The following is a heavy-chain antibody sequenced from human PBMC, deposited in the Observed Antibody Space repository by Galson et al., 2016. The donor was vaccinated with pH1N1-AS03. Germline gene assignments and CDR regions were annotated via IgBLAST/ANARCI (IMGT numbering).Heavy chain of an antibody. V-gene: IGHV3-21*01. J-gene: IGHJ4*02. CDR3: ATNIEQRYTSKWYKFDH. Sequence: SLRLSCAASGFTFSNYSVNWVRQAPGKGLEWVSSISSRSSDIYYADSVKGRFTISRDNARRSLYLQMNSLRAEDTAVYYCATNIEQRYTSKWYKFDHWGPGTLVTVSS. CDR2: ISSRSSDI. D-gene: IGHD6-13*01. CDR1: GFTFSNYS.